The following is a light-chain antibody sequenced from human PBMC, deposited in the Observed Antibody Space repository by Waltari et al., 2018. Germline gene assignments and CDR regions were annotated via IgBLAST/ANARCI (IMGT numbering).Light chain of an antibody. Sequence: QSVLTQPPSVSGTPGQRVTISCSGSTSTIGAGHDVHWYQHLPGTAPKLLIYGNNNRPSGCPDRFSGAKSGTSASLAITGLQADDEADYFCQSFDNMLSGGVVFGGGTKLAVL. CDR1: TSTIGAGHD. CDR2: GNN. V-gene: IGLV1-40*01. CDR3: QSFDNMLSGGVV. J-gene: IGLJ2*01.